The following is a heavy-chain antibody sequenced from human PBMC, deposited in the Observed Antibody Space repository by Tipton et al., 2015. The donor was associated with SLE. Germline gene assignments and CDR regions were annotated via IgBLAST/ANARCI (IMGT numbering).Heavy chain of an antibody. CDR3: ARVRNLLDY. D-gene: IGHD1-14*01. J-gene: IGHJ4*02. CDR2: LNHGGSI. V-gene: IGHV4-34*01. Sequence: TLSLTCVVYGGSFSGYYWSWIRQPPGKGLEWVGELNHGGSINYNPSLESRVTISIDTSKNQFSLKLSSVTAADTAVYYCARVRNLLDYWGQGTLVTVSS. CDR1: GGSFSGYY.